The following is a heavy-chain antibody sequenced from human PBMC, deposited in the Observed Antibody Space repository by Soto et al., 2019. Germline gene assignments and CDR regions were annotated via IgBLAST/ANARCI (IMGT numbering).Heavy chain of an antibody. D-gene: IGHD3-9*01. V-gene: IGHV1-69*02. CDR3: ARNFYDILTGEYYFDY. CDR2: IIPILGIA. J-gene: IGHJ4*02. Sequence: VQLVQSGAEVKKPGSSVKVSCKASGGTFSSYTISWVRQAPGQGLEWMGRIIPILGIANYAQKFQGRVTITADKSTSTAYMELSSLRSEDTAVYYCARNFYDILTGEYYFDYWGQGTLVTVSS. CDR1: GGTFSSYT.